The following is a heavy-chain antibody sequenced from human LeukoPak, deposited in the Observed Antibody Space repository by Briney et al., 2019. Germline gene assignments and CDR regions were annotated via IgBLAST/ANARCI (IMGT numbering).Heavy chain of an antibody. J-gene: IGHJ4*02. CDR2: ISGSGGST. CDR3: AKRPIFGELLYYFDY. CDR1: GFTVSSNY. V-gene: IGHV3-23*01. Sequence: GGSLRLSCAASGFTVSSNYMSWVRQAPGKGLEWVSPISGSGGSTYSADSVKGRFTISRDNSKNTLYLQMDSLRAEDTAIYYGAKRPIFGELLYYFDYWGQGTLVTVSS. D-gene: IGHD3-10*01.